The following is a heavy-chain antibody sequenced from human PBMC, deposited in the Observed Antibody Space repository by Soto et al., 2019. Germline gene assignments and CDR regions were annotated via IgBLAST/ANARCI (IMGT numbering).Heavy chain of an antibody. Sequence: SVSNAWMSWVRQAPGKGLEWVGRIKSKTDGGTTDYAAPVKGRFTISRDDSKNTLYLQMNSLKTEDTAVYYCTTDPSFSESGYFDYWGQGTLVTVSS. D-gene: IGHD1-26*01. CDR2: IKSKTDGGTT. V-gene: IGHV3-15*01. J-gene: IGHJ4*02. CDR1: SVSNAW. CDR3: TTDPSFSESGYFDY.